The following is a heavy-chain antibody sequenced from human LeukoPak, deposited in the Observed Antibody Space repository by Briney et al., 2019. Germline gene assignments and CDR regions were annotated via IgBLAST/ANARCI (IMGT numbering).Heavy chain of an antibody. CDR3: ARGVCSGGSCHFDY. Sequence: SETLSLTCTVSGGSISSYYWSWIRQPPGKGLEWFGYIYYSGSTNYNPSLKSRVTISVDTSKNQFSLKLSSVTAADTAVYYCARGVCSGGSCHFDYWGQGTLVTVSS. V-gene: IGHV4-59*01. CDR2: IYYSGST. D-gene: IGHD2-15*01. J-gene: IGHJ4*02. CDR1: GGSISSYY.